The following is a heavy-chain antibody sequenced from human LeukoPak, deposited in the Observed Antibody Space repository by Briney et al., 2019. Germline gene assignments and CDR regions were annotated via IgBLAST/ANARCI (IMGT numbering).Heavy chain of an antibody. Sequence: GGSLRLSCAASGLTFSSYSMNWVRQAPGKGLEWVSSISSSSSYIYYADSVKGRFTISRDNAKNSLYLQMNSLRAEDTAVYHCARDRRGLTDYWGQGILVTVSS. J-gene: IGHJ4*02. CDR2: ISSSSSYI. D-gene: IGHD5-12*01. CDR3: ARDRRGLTDY. V-gene: IGHV3-21*01. CDR1: GLTFSSYS.